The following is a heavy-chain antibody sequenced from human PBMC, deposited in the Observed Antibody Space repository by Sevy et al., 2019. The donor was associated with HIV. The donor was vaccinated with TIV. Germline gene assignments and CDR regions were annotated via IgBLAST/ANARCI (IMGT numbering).Heavy chain of an antibody. CDR3: AKALNPALESMIEVIFRTLKGFDV. J-gene: IGHJ3*01. CDR1: GFTFNTHA. V-gene: IGHV3-23*01. D-gene: IGHD3-22*01. CDR2: ISATGGGT. Sequence: GGSLRLSCAASGFTFNTHAMNWVRQAPGKGLEWVSGISATGGGTYYTDSVKGRFTVFRDNSQNTLYLQMNSLRADDTAIYYCAKALNPALESMIEVIFRTLKGFDVWGQGTMVTVSS.